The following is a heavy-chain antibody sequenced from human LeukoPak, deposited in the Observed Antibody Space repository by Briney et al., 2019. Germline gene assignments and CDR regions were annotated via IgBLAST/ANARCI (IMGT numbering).Heavy chain of an antibody. V-gene: IGHV3-74*01. CDR3: ARDRSYAMEV. J-gene: IGHJ6*02. Sequence: GGSLRLSCAASGFTFSSYWMHWVRQAPGKGLVWVSHINGDGTSTNYADSVEGRFTISRDNAKNTVYLEMNSLRADDTAVYYCARDRSYAMEVWGQGTTVAVSS. CDR2: INGDGTST. CDR1: GFTFSSYW.